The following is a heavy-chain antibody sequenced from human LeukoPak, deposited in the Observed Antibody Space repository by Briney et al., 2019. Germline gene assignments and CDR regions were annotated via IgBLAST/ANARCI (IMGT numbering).Heavy chain of an antibody. V-gene: IGHV4-61*02. Sequence: PSETLSLTCTVSAGSISTGSYFWKWIRQPAGKGLEWIGRIYTSGSTNYNPSLKSRVTMSVDTSKNQFSLKLSSVTAADTAVYYCASEVLYCYDSSGYLGIWGQGTMVTVSS. CDR2: IYTSGST. J-gene: IGHJ3*02. D-gene: IGHD3-22*01. CDR3: ASEVLYCYDSSGYLGI. CDR1: AGSISTGSYF.